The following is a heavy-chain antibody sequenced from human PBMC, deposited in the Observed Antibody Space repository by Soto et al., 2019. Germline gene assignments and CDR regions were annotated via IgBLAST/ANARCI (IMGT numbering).Heavy chain of an antibody. D-gene: IGHD6-13*01. CDR3: ARLVAAAGSDAFDI. Sequence: SETLSLTCTVSGGSISSYDWSWIRQPPGKGLEWIGYIYYSGSTNYNPSLKSRVTISVDTSKNQFSLKLSSVTAADTAVYYCARLVAAAGSDAFDIWGQATMVSVSS. CDR1: GGSISSYD. V-gene: IGHV4-59*01. J-gene: IGHJ3*02. CDR2: IYYSGST.